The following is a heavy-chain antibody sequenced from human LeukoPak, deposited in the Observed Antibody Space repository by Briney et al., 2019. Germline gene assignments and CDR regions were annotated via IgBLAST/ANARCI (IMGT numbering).Heavy chain of an antibody. CDR1: GFTFSNHG. Sequence: GGSLRLSCAASGFTFSNHGMNWVRQAPGKGLEWVSGISPSGDITYYADSMKGRFTISRDNSKNTLYLEVISLTAEDTAVYYCAKEDAWLQFGEWSQGTLVTVSS. D-gene: IGHD3-10*01. J-gene: IGHJ4*02. CDR3: AKEDAWLQFGE. V-gene: IGHV3-23*01. CDR2: ISPSGDIT.